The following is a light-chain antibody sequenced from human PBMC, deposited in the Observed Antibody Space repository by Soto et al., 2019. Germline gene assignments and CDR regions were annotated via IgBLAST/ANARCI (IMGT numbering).Light chain of an antibody. CDR3: QSYDSSLSAFYV. CDR2: DDD. J-gene: IGLJ1*01. Sequence: SYELTQPPSVSVAPGQTAMITCGGNNIGNKSVHWYHQRPGQAPVLVVYDDDDRPSGIPERFSGSNSGNTATLTISRVEAGDEADYYCQSYDSSLSAFYVFGTGTKLTVL. CDR1: NIGNKS. V-gene: IGLV3-21*02.